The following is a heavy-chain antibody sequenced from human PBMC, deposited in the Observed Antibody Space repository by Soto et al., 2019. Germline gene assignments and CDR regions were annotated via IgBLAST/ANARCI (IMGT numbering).Heavy chain of an antibody. D-gene: IGHD1-1*01. CDR3: ARAPKGGTWTVYFGW. V-gene: IGHV3-9*01. J-gene: IGHJ4*02. CDR2: INWNGNYI. Sequence: VQLVESGGVLVQPGRSLRLSCTASAFTFGDFAMHWVRQVPGKGLEWVSGINWNGNYIGYADSVKGRFTVSRDNAKESLYLQMNSLRPEDTALYFWARAPKGGTWTVYFGWRGRGTRVTVSS. CDR1: AFTFGDFA.